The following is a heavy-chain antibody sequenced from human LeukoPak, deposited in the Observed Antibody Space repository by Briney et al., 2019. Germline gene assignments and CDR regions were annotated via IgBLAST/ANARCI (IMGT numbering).Heavy chain of an antibody. D-gene: IGHD1-26*01. CDR3: ARGMGATTQALFDY. CDR1: GFTFSAFD. CDR2: IDTAGAT. V-gene: IGHV3-13*01. J-gene: IGHJ4*02. Sequence: PGGSLRLSCAASGFTFSAFDMHWVRQVTGKRLEWVSGIDTAGATYYPGSVKGRFTISRENAKNSLYLHMNSLRAGDTAVYYCARGMGATTQALFDYWGQGALVAVSS.